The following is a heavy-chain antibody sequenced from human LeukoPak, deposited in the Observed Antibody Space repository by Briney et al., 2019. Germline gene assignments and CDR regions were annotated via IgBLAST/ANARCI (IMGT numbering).Heavy chain of an antibody. CDR3: AKVSVVAGRNAFDI. D-gene: IGHD3-22*01. CDR1: GFIFSSYA. J-gene: IGHJ3*02. Sequence: GVSLRLSCAASGFIFSSYATSWVRQAPGKGLEWVSVIGGSGTSTYYADSVKGRFTISRDNSKNMLYLQMNSLRVEDTAIYYCAKVSVVAGRNAFDIWGQGTMVTFSS. CDR2: IGGSGTST. V-gene: IGHV3-23*01.